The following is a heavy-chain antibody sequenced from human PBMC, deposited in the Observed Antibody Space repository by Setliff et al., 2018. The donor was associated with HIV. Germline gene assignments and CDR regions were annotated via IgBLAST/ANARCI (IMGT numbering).Heavy chain of an antibody. Sequence: SETLSLTCAVYGGSFSGPYWSWIRQPPGKGLEWIAEINHTGGNTNHNPSLRSRVTISVDTSKNQFSLKLSSVTAADTAVYYCARRKGAGQRPYYYYMDVWGKGTTVTVSS. J-gene: IGHJ6*03. CDR2: INHTGGNT. CDR1: GGSFSGPY. CDR3: ARRKGAGQRPYYYYMDV. V-gene: IGHV4-34*01.